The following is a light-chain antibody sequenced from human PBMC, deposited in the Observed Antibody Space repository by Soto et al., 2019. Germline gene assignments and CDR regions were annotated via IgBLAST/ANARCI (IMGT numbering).Light chain of an antibody. CDR1: QTINNRY. J-gene: IGKJ3*01. CDR3: QQFASSPGFT. CDR2: GAS. V-gene: IGKV3-20*01. Sequence: EIVLTQSPGTLSLSPGERATLSCRASQTINNRYLAWYQQKPGQAPRLLIYGASSRATGIPDRFSGSGSGTDFTLTISRLEPEDFSVYYCQQFASSPGFTFGPGNKVDMK.